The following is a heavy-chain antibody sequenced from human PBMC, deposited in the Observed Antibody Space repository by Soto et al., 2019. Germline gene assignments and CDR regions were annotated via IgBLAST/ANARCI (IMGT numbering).Heavy chain of an antibody. CDR3: ARGMEQLWLRQNYYYYYGMDV. V-gene: IGHV3-21*01. Sequence: EVQLVESGGGLVKPGGSLRLPCAASGFTFSSYSMNWVRQAPGKGLEWVSSISSSSSYIYYADSVKGRFTISRDNAKNSLYLQMNSLRAEDTAVYYCARGMEQLWLRQNYYYYYGMDVWGQGTTVTVSS. CDR2: ISSSSSYI. J-gene: IGHJ6*02. CDR1: GFTFSSYS. D-gene: IGHD5-18*01.